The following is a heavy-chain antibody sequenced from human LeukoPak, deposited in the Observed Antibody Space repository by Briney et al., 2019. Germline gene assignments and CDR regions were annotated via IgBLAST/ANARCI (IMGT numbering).Heavy chain of an antibody. Sequence: GGSLRLSCAASGFTFSSYGMSWVRQAPGKGLEGASAISGSGGSTYYADSVKGRFTISRDNSKNTLYLQMNSLRAEDTAVYYCAKVVRSYYFDYWGQGTLVTVSS. CDR1: GFTFSSYG. CDR2: ISGSGGST. V-gene: IGHV3-23*01. D-gene: IGHD1-26*01. CDR3: AKVVRSYYFDY. J-gene: IGHJ4*02.